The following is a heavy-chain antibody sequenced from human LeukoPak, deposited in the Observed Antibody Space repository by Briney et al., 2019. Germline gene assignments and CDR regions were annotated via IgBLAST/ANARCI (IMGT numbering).Heavy chain of an antibody. V-gene: IGHV3-53*01. J-gene: IGHJ4*02. CDR2: IYIGGST. Sequence: GGSLRLSCAASGFTVSSSYMSWVRQAPGKGLEWVSLIYIGGSTYYAASVKGRFTISRDNSKNTLYLQMNSLRPEDTAVYYCAKGYNYAYEYWGQGTLVTVSS. CDR3: AKGYNYAYEY. D-gene: IGHD5-18*01. CDR1: GFTVSSSY.